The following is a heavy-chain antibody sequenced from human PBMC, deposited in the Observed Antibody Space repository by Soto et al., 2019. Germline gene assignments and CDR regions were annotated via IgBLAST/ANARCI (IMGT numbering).Heavy chain of an antibody. V-gene: IGHV4-59*08. CDR1: GGSISSYY. CDR3: ARHRNYYDSSGYYYFDY. J-gene: IGHJ4*02. CDR2: IYYSGST. D-gene: IGHD3-22*01. Sequence: PSETLSLTCTVSGGSISSYYWSWIRQPPGKGLEWIGYIYYSGSTNYNPSLKSRVTISVDTSKNQFSLKLSSVTAADTAVYYCARHRNYYDSSGYYYFDYWGQGTLVTVSS.